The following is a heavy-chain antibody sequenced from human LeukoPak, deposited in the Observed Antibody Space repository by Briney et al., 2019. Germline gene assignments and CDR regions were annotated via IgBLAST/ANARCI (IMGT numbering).Heavy chain of an antibody. V-gene: IGHV3-21*04. CDR1: GFTFSSYS. CDR2: ISSSSSYI. D-gene: IGHD1-26*01. CDR3: ARADEVGSTTIDY. J-gene: IGHJ4*02. Sequence: GGSLRLSCAASGFTFSSYSMNWVRQAPGKGLEWVSSISSSSSYIYYADSVKGRFTISRDNAENSLYLQMNSLRAEDTAVYYCARADEVGSTTIDYWGQGTLVTVSS.